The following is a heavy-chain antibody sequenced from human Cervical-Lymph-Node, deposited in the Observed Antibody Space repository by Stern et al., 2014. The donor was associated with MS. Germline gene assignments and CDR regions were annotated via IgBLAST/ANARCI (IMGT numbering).Heavy chain of an antibody. J-gene: IGHJ4*02. CDR2: IWYDGSNK. V-gene: IGHV3-33*01. Sequence: VQLVESGGGVVQPGRSLRLSCAASGFTFSSYGMHWVRQAPGKGLEWVAVIWYDGSNKYYADSVKGRFTISRDNSKNTLYLQMNSLRAEDTAVYYCATEKHSSGWNFDYWGQGTLVTVSS. CDR3: ATEKHSSGWNFDY. D-gene: IGHD6-19*01. CDR1: GFTFSSYG.